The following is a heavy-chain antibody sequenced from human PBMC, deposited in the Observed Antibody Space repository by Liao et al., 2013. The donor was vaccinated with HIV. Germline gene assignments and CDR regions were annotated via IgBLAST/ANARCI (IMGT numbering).Heavy chain of an antibody. CDR2: IYASGTT. J-gene: IGHJ6*03. CDR3: AREIMCSSTSCYTNYYYYYMDV. D-gene: IGHD2-2*02. V-gene: IGHV4-61*02. CDR1: GGTISSGSYY. Sequence: QVQLQESGPRLVKPSQTLSLTCTVSGGTISSGSYYWSWIRQPAGKGLEWIGRIYASGTTNYNPSLESRVTMSVDTSKNQFSLKLSYVTAADTAVYYCAREIMCSSTSCYTNYYYYYMDVWGKGTTVTVSS.